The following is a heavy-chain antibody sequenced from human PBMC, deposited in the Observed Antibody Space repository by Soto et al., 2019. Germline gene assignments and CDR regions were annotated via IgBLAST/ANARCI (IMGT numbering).Heavy chain of an antibody. Sequence: EVQLVESGGGLVNPGGSLRLSCAASGFDFSSYSMNWVRQAPGKGLEWVSSINEDSSYIYYAHSLRGRFTISRDNAKESLYLQMNSRRAEDTAVYYCVRDFGWYFRSGYMDVWGDGATVTVSS. CDR3: VRDFGWYFRSGYMDV. CDR1: GFDFSSYS. J-gene: IGHJ6*03. D-gene: IGHD3-3*01. CDR2: INEDSSYI. V-gene: IGHV3-21*02.